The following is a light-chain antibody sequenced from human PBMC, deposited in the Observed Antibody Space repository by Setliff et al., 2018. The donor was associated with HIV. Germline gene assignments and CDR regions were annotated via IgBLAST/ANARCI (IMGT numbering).Light chain of an antibody. CDR2: DAS. Sequence: EIVLTQSPATLSLSPGERATLSCRASQSVSSYLAWYQQKPGQAPRLLIYDASNRATGIPARFSGSGSGTDFTLTISSLEPGDFALYFCQQRSYWPLTFGGGTKVDIK. CDR1: QSVSSY. J-gene: IGKJ4*01. CDR3: QQRSYWPLT. V-gene: IGKV3-11*01.